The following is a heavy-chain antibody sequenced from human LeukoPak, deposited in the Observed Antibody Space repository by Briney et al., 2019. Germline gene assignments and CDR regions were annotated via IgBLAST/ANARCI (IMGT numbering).Heavy chain of an antibody. CDR3: ARDNSVGDNAWWFDP. CDR1: GYTFTSYY. V-gene: IGHV1-46*01. J-gene: IGHJ5*02. D-gene: IGHD1-26*01. CDR2: INPTGGST. Sequence: ASVKVSCKASGYTFTSYYMHWVRQAPGQGLEWMGLINPTGGSTGYAQKFQGRVTMTRDMSTSTDYMELSSLRSEDTAVYYCARDNSVGDNAWWFDPWGQGTLVTVSS.